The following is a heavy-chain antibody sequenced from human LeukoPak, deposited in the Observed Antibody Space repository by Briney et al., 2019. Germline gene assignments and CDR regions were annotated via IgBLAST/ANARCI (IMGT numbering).Heavy chain of an antibody. D-gene: IGHD6-13*01. CDR2: IFWDDDK. J-gene: IGHJ4*02. V-gene: IGHV2-5*02. CDR3: AHRGIAAATYYFDY. Sequence: SGPTLLHPTQTLTLTCTFSGFSLTSSGDAVAWIRQPPGKALDWLALIFWDDDKRHSPSLKNRLTITKDTSKKQVVLTMPNMDPVDTATYYCAHRGIAAATYYFDYWGQGTLVTVSS. CDR1: GFSLTSSGDA.